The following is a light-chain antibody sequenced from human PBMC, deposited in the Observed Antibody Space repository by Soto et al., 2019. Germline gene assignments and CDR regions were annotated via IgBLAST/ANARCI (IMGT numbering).Light chain of an antibody. CDR1: SSNIGAGYD. Sequence: QSVLTQPPSVSGAPGQRVTISCTGSSSNIGAGYDVHWYQQLPGTAPKLLIYGNSNRPSRVPDRFSGSKSGTSASLAITGLQAEDEADYYCQSYDSSSPYVFGTGTKLTVL. CDR2: GNS. J-gene: IGLJ1*01. V-gene: IGLV1-40*01. CDR3: QSYDSSSPYV.